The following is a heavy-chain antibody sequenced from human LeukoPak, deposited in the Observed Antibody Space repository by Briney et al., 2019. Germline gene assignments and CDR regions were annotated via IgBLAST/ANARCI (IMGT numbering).Heavy chain of an antibody. Sequence: GGSLRLSCGASGFTFDDYNMLWVRQVPGKGLEGVSLITWDGGATYYADFVKGRFSISRDNTKNFLYLQMNSLTTDDTALYYCTGQGETLPYVPLGYWGQGTLVTVSS. CDR1: GFTFDDYN. J-gene: IGHJ4*02. CDR3: TGQGETLPYVPLGY. D-gene: IGHD3-16*01. V-gene: IGHV3-43*01. CDR2: ITWDGGAT.